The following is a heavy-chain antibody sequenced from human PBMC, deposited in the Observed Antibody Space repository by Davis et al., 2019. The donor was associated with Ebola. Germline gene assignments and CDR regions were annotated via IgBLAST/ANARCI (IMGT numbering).Heavy chain of an antibody. Sequence: PSETLSLTCAVSGGSISSGSYYWSWIRQPAGKGLEWIGHIYTSGSTNYNPSLKSRVTISVDTSKNQFSLKLSSVTAADTAVYYCARGSGSYSVYWGQGTLVTVSS. CDR1: GGSISSGSYY. V-gene: IGHV4-61*09. J-gene: IGHJ4*02. CDR2: IYTSGST. CDR3: ARGSGSYSVY. D-gene: IGHD1-26*01.